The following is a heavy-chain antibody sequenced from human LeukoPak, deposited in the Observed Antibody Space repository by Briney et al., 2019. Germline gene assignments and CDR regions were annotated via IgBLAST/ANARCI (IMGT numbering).Heavy chain of an antibody. V-gene: IGHV4-34*01. CDR1: GGSFSSYY. Sequence: PSETLSLTCAVYGGSFSSYYWSWIRQPPGKGLEWIGEINHSGNTNYNPSLKSRVTTSVDTSKNQFSLKLSSVTAADTAVYYCASRCSTTKCLINSSTTFDYWGQGTLVTVSS. D-gene: IGHD2-2*01. J-gene: IGHJ4*02. CDR3: ASRCSTTKCLINSSTTFDY. CDR2: INHSGNT.